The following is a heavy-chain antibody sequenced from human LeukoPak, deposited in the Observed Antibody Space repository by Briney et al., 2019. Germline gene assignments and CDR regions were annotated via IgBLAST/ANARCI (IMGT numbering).Heavy chain of an antibody. Sequence: SQTLSLTCTVSGGSISSGSYYWSWIRQPAGKGLEWIGRIYTSGSTNYNPSLKSRVTISVDTSKNQFSLKLSSVTAADTAVYYCARARGVVHTAGYMDVWGKGTTVTVSS. CDR1: GGSISSGSYY. D-gene: IGHD3-3*01. J-gene: IGHJ6*03. CDR2: IYTSGST. CDR3: ARARGVVHTAGYMDV. V-gene: IGHV4-61*02.